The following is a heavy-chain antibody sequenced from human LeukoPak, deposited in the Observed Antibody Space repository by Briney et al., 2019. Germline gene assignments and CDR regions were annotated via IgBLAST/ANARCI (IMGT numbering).Heavy chain of an antibody. V-gene: IGHV4-39*01. CDR2: IYHRGKT. Sequence: SETLSLTCTVSGGSLSSTNYYWDWIRQPPGRGLEWIGNIYHRGKTYSHPALKRRLSMSEDTSKNQFSLKLYSVTAADTAIYYCARRGVLAAVGSDAFDIWGQGTMVYVSS. CDR1: GGSLSSTNYY. CDR3: ARRGVLAAVGSDAFDI. D-gene: IGHD6-13*01. J-gene: IGHJ3*02.